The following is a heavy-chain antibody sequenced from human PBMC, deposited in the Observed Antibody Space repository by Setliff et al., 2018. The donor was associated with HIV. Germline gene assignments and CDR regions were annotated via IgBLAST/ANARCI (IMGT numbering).Heavy chain of an antibody. V-gene: IGHV3-7*01. CDR3: ARGGGYDSYYYYYYGMDV. J-gene: IGHJ6*02. Sequence: HPGGSLRLSCAGSGFTFSSYWMSWVRQAPGKGLEWVANIKQDGSEKYYVDSVKGRFTISRDNAKNSLYLQMNSLRAEDTAVYYCARGGGYDSYYYYYYGMDVWGQGTTVTVSS. D-gene: IGHD5-12*01. CDR2: IKQDGSEK. CDR1: GFTFSSYW.